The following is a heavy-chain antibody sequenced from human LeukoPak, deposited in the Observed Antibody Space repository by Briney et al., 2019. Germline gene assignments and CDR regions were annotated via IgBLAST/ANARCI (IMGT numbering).Heavy chain of an antibody. Sequence: GGSLRLSCAASGFTFSSYWMSWVRQARGKGREWVANIKQDGREKYYVGSVKGRFTISRDNAKNSLYLQMNSLTAEDTAVYYCARPLRWVVAFDIWGQGTMVTVSS. J-gene: IGHJ3*02. D-gene: IGHD5-24*01. CDR1: GFTFSSYW. CDR2: IKQDGREK. V-gene: IGHV3-7*05. CDR3: ARPLRWVVAFDI.